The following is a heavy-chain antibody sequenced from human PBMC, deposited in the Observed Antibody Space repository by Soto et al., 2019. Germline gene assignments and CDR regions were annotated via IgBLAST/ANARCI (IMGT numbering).Heavy chain of an antibody. J-gene: IGHJ4*02. D-gene: IGHD4-17*01. CDR2: ISCYNGDT. Sequence: QVQMVQSGTEVKEPGASVKVSCKASGYTFSSRGISWVRQAPGQGLEWLEWISCYNGDTFYAQKVQDRVTMTTDRSASTAYLDLRNLRSDDTAVYYCAVGVDYGDYGYFDSWGQGTLVTVSS. V-gene: IGHV1-18*04. CDR1: GYTFSSRG. CDR3: AVGVDYGDYGYFDS.